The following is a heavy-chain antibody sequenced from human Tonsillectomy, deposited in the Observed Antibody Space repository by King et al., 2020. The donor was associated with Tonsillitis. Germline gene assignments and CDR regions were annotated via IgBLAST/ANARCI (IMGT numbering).Heavy chain of an antibody. D-gene: IGHD2-2*01. V-gene: IGHV4-61*02. J-gene: IGHJ5*02. CDR2: IYTSGT. CDR3: ARESIVVVPAATISNWFDP. Sequence: VQLQESGPGLVKPSQTLSVTCTVSGGSISSGSYYWSWIRQPAGKGLECIGRIYTSGTNYNPSLKSRVTMSVDTSKNQFSLKLSSVTAAATAVYYCARESIVVVPAATISNWFDPWSQGTLVTVSS. CDR1: GGSISSGSYY.